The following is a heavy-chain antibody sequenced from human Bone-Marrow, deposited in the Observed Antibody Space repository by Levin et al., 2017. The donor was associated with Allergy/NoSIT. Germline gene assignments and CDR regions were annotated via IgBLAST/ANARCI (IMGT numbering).Heavy chain of an antibody. CDR1: GFTFSSYW. D-gene: IGHD2-2*01. Sequence: GESLKISCAASGFTFSSYWMSWVRQAPGKGLEWVANIKQDGSEKYYVDSVKGRFTISRDNAKNSLYLQMNSLRAEDTAVYYCARDSLVVVPGRMGRRRYYDYGMDVWGQGTTVTVSS. J-gene: IGHJ6*02. CDR2: IKQDGSEK. CDR3: ARDSLVVVPGRMGRRRYYDYGMDV. V-gene: IGHV3-7*01.